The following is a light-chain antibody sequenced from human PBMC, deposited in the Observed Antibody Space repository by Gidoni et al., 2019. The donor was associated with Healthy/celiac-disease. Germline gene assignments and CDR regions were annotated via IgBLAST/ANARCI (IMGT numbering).Light chain of an antibody. Sequence: QSALTQSASVSGSPGQSITISCTGTSSDVGGYNYVSWYKQHPGKAPKLMIYDVSTRPSGVSNRFSGSKPGNTASLTISGLQAEDEADYYCSAYTSSSPVVFGGGTKLTVL. V-gene: IGLV2-14*03. CDR3: SAYTSSSPVV. J-gene: IGLJ2*01. CDR2: DVS. CDR1: SSDVGGYNY.